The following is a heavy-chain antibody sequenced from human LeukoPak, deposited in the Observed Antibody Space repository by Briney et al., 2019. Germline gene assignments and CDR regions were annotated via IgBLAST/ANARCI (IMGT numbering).Heavy chain of an antibody. J-gene: IGHJ3*02. Sequence: TGGSLRLSCAASGFTFSSYAMSWVRQAPGKGLEWVSAISGSGGSTYYADSVKGRFTISRDNSKNTLYLQMNSLRAEDTAVYYCARTGITMIVVAQEDAFDIWGQGTMVTVSS. V-gene: IGHV3-23*01. CDR1: GFTFSSYA. CDR3: ARTGITMIVVAQEDAFDI. CDR2: ISGSGGST. D-gene: IGHD3-22*01.